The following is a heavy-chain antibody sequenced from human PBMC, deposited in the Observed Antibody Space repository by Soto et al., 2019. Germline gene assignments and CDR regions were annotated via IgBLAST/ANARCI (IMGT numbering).Heavy chain of an antibody. Sequence: QVQLVQSGAEVKKPGSSVKVSCKASGGTFSSSAFSWVRQAPGLGLEWMGGIIPLFRTPDYGQRFQGRVTITADESAGTVYMERRGLRSEDTAVYFCARDKGRQQLGGNYYYITDIWGQGTTVTVSS. CDR1: GGTFSSSA. CDR2: IIPLFRTP. CDR3: ARDKGRQQLGGNYYYITDI. D-gene: IGHD3-3*02. J-gene: IGHJ6*02. V-gene: IGHV1-69*12.